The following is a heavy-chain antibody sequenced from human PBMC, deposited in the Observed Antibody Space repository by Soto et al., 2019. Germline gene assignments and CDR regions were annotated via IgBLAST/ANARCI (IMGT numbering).Heavy chain of an antibody. CDR2: ISGSGGST. D-gene: IGHD3-10*01. CDR3: AKGTPEYYYGSGSYSPSRWFDP. J-gene: IGHJ5*02. V-gene: IGHV3-23*01. Sequence: PGGSLRLSCAASGFTFSSYAMSWVRQAPGKGLEWVSAISGSGGSTYYADSVKGRFTISRDNSKNTLYLQMNSLRAEDTAVYYCAKGTPEYYYGSGSYSPSRWFDPWGQGXLVTVSS. CDR1: GFTFSSYA.